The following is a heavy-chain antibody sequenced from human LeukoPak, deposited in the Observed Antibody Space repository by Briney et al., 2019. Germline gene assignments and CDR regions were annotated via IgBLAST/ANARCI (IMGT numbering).Heavy chain of an antibody. CDR2: IYYSGTT. J-gene: IGHJ4*02. Sequence: SETLSLTCTVSGGSISSYYWSWIRQPPRKGLEWIGYIYYSGTTNYNPSLKSRVTISVDTSKKQFSLKLNSVTAADTAVYYCARDLMTTMTTVDYWGQGTLVTVSS. CDR3: ARDLMTTMTTVDY. D-gene: IGHD4-17*01. V-gene: IGHV4-59*01. CDR1: GGSISSYY.